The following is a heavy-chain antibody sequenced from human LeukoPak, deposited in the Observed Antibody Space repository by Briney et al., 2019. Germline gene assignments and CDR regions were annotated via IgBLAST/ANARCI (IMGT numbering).Heavy chain of an antibody. CDR2: ISNHGSNK. J-gene: IGHJ3*02. D-gene: IGHD3-22*01. V-gene: IGHV3-30*18. CDR3: VKAGYYDSPPI. CDR1: GFTFSDYD. Sequence: GGSLRLSCAASGFTFSDYDMHWVRQAPGKGLEWVAVISNHGSNKYYADSVKGRFTISRDNSKNTLYLQMNSLRAEDTAVYYCVKAGYYDSPPIWGQGTMVTVSS.